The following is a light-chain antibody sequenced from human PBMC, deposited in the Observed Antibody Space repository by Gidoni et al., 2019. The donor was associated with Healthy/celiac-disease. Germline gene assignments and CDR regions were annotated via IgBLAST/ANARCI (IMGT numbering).Light chain of an antibody. CDR1: SSDVGGYNY. V-gene: IGLV2-14*01. CDR2: DVS. Sequence: QSALTQPASVSGSPGQSITISCTGTSSDVGGYNYVSWYQQHPGKAPKLMIYDVSNRPSGFSNRFSGSKSGNTASLTISGLQAEDEADYYYSSYTSSSTPYVFGTGTKVTVL. J-gene: IGLJ1*01. CDR3: SSYTSSSTPYV.